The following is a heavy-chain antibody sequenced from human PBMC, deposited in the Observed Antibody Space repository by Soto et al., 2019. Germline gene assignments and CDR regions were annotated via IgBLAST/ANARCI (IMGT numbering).Heavy chain of an antibody. J-gene: IGHJ4*02. Sequence: PGGSLRLSCAASGFTFTSYWMGWVRQAPGKGLEWVANIRQDGSEKYYGDSMKGRFTISRDNAKNSLYLEMNSLRAEDTAVYYCARESEDLTSNFDYWGQGTLVTVSS. V-gene: IGHV3-7*01. CDR3: ARESEDLTSNFDY. CDR1: GFTFTSYW. CDR2: IRQDGSEK.